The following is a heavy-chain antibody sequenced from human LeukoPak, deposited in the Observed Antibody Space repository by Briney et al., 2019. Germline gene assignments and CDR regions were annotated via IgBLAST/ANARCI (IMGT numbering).Heavy chain of an antibody. CDR3: ARSQNVDTAMVTRWFDY. CDR1: GGSVSSDSYY. V-gene: IGHV4-61*01. CDR2: IYYSGST. J-gene: IGHJ4*02. Sequence: PSETLSLTCTVSGGSVSSDSYYWNWIRQPPGKTLEWIAYIYYSGSTNYSPSLRSRATISLDTSKNRFFLKLSAVTAADTAVYYCARSQNVDTAMVTRWFDYWGQGTLVTVSS. D-gene: IGHD5-18*01.